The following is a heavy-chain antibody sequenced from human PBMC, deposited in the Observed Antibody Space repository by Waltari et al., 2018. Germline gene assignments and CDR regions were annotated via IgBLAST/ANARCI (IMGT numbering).Heavy chain of an antibody. Sequence: QVQLQESGPGLVKPSETLSLTCGVSGYSITSAYWWAWFRQPPGKALEWIASIHYTGDTQYSPSLKSRVTISADKSKNEVSLRLTSVTAADTAVYYCAGHEWGLPGFWGQGTLVTVSS. CDR1: GYSITSAYW. D-gene: IGHD1-26*01. CDR3: AGHEWGLPGF. J-gene: IGHJ4*02. CDR2: IHYTGDT. V-gene: IGHV4-38-2*01.